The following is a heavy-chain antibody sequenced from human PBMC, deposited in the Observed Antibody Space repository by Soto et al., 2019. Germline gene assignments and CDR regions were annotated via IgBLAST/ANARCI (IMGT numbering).Heavy chain of an antibody. CDR3: ARVVPGAEAWFGP. CDR1: GYTFSNYG. V-gene: IGHV1-18*01. Sequence: ASVKVSCKTSGYTFSNYGSTWVRQAPGQPLEWLGWISLYSDGTNYAQKFQGRVSMTTDTSTTTAYMELRSLRSDDTAVYYCARVVPGAEAWFGPWGQGTLVTVSS. J-gene: IGHJ5*02. CDR2: ISLYSDGT. D-gene: IGHD2-2*01.